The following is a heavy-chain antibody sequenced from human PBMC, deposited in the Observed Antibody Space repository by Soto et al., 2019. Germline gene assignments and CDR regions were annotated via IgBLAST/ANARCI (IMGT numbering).Heavy chain of an antibody. CDR1: GGSMHGYY. CDR3: ARESYDSSSAPFFVY. D-gene: IGHD3-22*01. J-gene: IGHJ4*02. Sequence: SETLSLTCTVSGGSMHGYYWSWIRPPPGKGLEWIGYFYNSGSTKYAPSLKSRVTMSVDTSKNHFSLKLRSVTAADTAVYYCARESYDSSSAPFFVYWRLGTLVTVSS. CDR2: FYNSGST. V-gene: IGHV4-59*01.